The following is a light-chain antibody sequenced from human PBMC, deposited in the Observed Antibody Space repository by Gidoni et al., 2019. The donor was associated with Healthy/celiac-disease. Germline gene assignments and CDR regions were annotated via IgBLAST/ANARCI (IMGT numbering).Light chain of an antibody. CDR1: QSVSSSY. Sequence: IGLTQSPGTLPLSAGERATLSCRASQSVSSSYLASYQQKTGQATRLLMYGASGRGASIPERCSGSRSGADLTLTISRLGTEDFAVYYCQQYGSSPPGTFGQGTKVEIK. CDR3: QQYGSSPPGT. CDR2: GAS. J-gene: IGKJ1*01. V-gene: IGKV3-20*01.